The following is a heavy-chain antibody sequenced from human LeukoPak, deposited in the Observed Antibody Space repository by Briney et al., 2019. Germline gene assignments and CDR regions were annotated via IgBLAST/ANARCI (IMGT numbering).Heavy chain of an antibody. CDR2: ISAYNGNT. J-gene: IGHJ4*02. V-gene: IGHV1-18*01. Sequence: ASVKVSCKASGYTFTSYGISWVRQAPGQGLEWMGWISAYNGNTNYAQKLQGRVTMTRNTSISTAYMELSSLRSEDTAVYYCARTSRAAMVRGVSPKYYFNYWGQGTLVTVSS. CDR3: ARTSRAAMVRGVSPKYYFNY. D-gene: IGHD3-10*01. CDR1: GYTFTSYG.